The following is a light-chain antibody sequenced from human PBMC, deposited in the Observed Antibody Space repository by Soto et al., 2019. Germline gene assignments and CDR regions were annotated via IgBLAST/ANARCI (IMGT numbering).Light chain of an antibody. CDR2: GAS. CDR1: QSVSSN. J-gene: IGKJ1*01. CDR3: QQYNNWGT. V-gene: IGKV3-15*01. Sequence: EIVMTQSPAPLSVSPGERATLSCRASQSVSSNLAWYQQKPGQAPRLLIFGASTRATGIPARFSGGGSGTEFTLTISSLQSEDFAVYYCQQYNNWGTFGQGTKVEIK.